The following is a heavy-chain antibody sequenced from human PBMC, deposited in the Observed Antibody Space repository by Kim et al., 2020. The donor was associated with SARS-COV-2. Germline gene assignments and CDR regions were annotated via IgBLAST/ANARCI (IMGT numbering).Heavy chain of an antibody. J-gene: IGHJ4*02. Sequence: SVKVSCKASGGTFSSYAISWVRQAPGQGLEWMGGIIPIFGTANYAQKFQGRVTITADESTSTAYMELSSLRSEDTAVYYCASTECGGDCPVPYYFDYWGQGTLVTVSS. V-gene: IGHV1-69*13. CDR2: IIPIFGTA. CDR1: GGTFSSYA. CDR3: ASTECGGDCPVPYYFDY. D-gene: IGHD2-21*02.